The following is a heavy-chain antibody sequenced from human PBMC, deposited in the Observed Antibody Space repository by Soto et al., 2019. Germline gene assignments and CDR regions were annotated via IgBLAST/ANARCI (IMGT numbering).Heavy chain of an antibody. CDR2: FLASGGNT. J-gene: IGHJ4*02. Sequence: ASVKVSCKASGYSFFSYYIHWVRQAPGQGLEWMGRFLASGGNTDYAQRFRGRISMTRDTSTTNTVSLELTSLTSDDTAVYYCARGGATFFGVIDSWGQGTRVTVSS. D-gene: IGHD3-3*01. CDR1: GYSFFSYY. V-gene: IGHV1-46*01. CDR3: ARGGATFFGVIDS.